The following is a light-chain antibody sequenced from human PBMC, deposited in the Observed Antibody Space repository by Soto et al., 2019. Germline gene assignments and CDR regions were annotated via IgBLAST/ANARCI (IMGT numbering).Light chain of an antibody. Sequence: DIQMTQSPSSLSASVGDRVTITCQASQDISNYLNWYQQKPGKAPKLLIFDASNVETGVPSRFSGSGSGTDFTFTNHSLQPDDAATYYCQRYEGRPLTFGGGTKVGIK. J-gene: IGKJ4*01. CDR1: QDISNY. CDR2: DAS. CDR3: QRYEGRPLT. V-gene: IGKV1-33*01.